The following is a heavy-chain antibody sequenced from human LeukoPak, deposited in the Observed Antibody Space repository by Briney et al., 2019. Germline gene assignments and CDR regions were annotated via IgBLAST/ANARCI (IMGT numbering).Heavy chain of an antibody. D-gene: IGHD3-22*01. CDR1: GGSISSYY. CDR3: ARQQTVYYYDSSGYYIRGPDAFDI. J-gene: IGHJ3*02. Sequence: PSETLSLTCTVSGGSISSYYWSWIRQPPGKGLEWLGYIYYSGSTNYNPSLKSRVTISVDTSKNQFSLKLSSVTAADTAVYYCARQQTVYYYDSSGYYIRGPDAFDIWGQGTMVTVSS. CDR2: IYYSGST. V-gene: IGHV4-59*01.